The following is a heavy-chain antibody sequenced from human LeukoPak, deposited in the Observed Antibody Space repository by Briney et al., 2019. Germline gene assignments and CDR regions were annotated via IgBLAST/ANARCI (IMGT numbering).Heavy chain of an antibody. CDR3: ATGLSPSEAYDI. CDR1: GFTFSKYW. V-gene: IGHV3-74*01. J-gene: IGHJ3*02. Sequence: GGSLRLSCAASGFTFSKYWVLWGRQSPGPGLESVSRINLDGTYTTYADSVKGRFTVSRDNAKNTLYLQMESLRAEDTAVYYCATGLSPSEAYDIWGQGTMVAVSS. D-gene: IGHD5/OR15-5a*01. CDR2: INLDGTYT.